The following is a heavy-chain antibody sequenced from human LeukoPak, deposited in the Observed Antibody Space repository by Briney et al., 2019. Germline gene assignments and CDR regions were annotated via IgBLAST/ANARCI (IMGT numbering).Heavy chain of an antibody. Sequence: ASVKVSCKASGYTFTSYAISWVRQAPGQGLEWMGGIIPIFGTANYAQKFQGRVTITADESTSTAYMELSSLRSEDTAVYYCARITYDFWSGYYMRGWFDPWGQGTLVTVSS. V-gene: IGHV1-69*13. CDR3: ARITYDFWSGYYMRGWFDP. D-gene: IGHD3-3*01. J-gene: IGHJ5*02. CDR1: GYTFTSYA. CDR2: IIPIFGTA.